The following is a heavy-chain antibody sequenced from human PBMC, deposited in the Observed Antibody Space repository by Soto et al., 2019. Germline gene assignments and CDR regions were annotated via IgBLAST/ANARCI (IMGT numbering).Heavy chain of an antibody. V-gene: IGHV4-59*01. CDR3: ACSESLLWFGEPYYYYGMDV. J-gene: IGHJ6*02. CDR1: GGSISSYY. CDR2: IYYSGST. D-gene: IGHD3-10*01. Sequence: QVQLQESGPGLVKPSETLSLTCTVSGGSISSYYWSWIRQPPGKGLEWIGYIYYSGSTNYNPSLKSRVTISVDTSKNQFSLKLSSVTAADTAVYYCACSESLLWFGEPYYYYGMDVWGQGTTVTVSS.